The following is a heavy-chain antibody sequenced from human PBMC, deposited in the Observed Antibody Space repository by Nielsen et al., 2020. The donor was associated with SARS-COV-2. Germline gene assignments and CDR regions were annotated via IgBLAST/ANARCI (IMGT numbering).Heavy chain of an antibody. D-gene: IGHD6-6*01. CDR2: IIPIFGTA. J-gene: IGHJ4*02. V-gene: IGHV1-69*13. CDR1: GGTFSSYA. CDR3: AREEGYSSSSPYFDY. Sequence: SVKVSCKASGGTFSSYAISWVRQAPGQGLEWMGGIIPIFGTANYAQKFQGRVTITADESTSTAYMELSSLRSEDTAVYYCAREEGYSSSSPYFDYWGQGTLVTVSS.